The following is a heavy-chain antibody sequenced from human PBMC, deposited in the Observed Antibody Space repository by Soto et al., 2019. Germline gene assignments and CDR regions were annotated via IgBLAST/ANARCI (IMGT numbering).Heavy chain of an antibody. V-gene: IGHV4-39*01. CDR1: GGSISSSSYY. D-gene: IGHD3-10*01. J-gene: IGHJ4*02. CDR2: IYYTGST. Sequence: QLQLQESGPGLVKPSETLSLTCTVSGGSISSSSYYWGWIRQPPGKGLEWIGNIYYTGSTHYNPSLKSRGTMSVDTSKNQFSLKLTSVTAADTAVYYCARELGSGSFDYWGQGTLVTVSS. CDR3: ARELGSGSFDY.